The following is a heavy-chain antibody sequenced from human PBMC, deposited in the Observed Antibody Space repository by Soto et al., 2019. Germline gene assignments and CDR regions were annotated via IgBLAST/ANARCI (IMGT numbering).Heavy chain of an antibody. CDR2: IIPISGTA. Sequence: QVLLVQSGAEVKRPGSSVKVSCKASGGTFSSYAISWVRQAPGQGLEWMGGIIPISGTANYAQKFQGRVTITADESTSTAYMELSSLRSEDTAVYYCASQSGIVVVPAATNNWFDPWGQGTLVTVSS. D-gene: IGHD2-2*01. CDR3: ASQSGIVVVPAATNNWFDP. CDR1: GGTFSSYA. J-gene: IGHJ5*02. V-gene: IGHV1-69*01.